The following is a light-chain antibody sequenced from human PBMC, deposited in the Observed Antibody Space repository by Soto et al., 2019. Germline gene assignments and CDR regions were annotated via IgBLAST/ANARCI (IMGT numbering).Light chain of an antibody. J-gene: IGLJ2*01. CDR2: GVS. V-gene: IGLV2-14*01. CDR3: TSYTTRTRSLL. CDR1: SSDIGGFNF. Sequence: QSVLTQPASVSGSPGQSVTVSCTGTSSDIGGFNFVSWYQHHPDKAPKLIISGVSNRPSGVSDRFSGSKSGNTASLTISGLQPDDEGDYYCTSYTTRTRSLLFGGGTKVTVL.